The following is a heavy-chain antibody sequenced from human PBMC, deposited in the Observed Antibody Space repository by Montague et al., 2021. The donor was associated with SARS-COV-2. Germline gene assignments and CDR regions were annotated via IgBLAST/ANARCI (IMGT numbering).Heavy chain of an antibody. CDR3: ARDSHYDRFYL. Sequence: SETLSLTCAVSGGSFTDYYWTWIRQPPGKGLEWIGYINYNGTTNYNPSLKSRVTISIDMSKTHFFLRLSSVTAADTAVYYCARDSHYDRFYLWGQGTLVTVSS. CDR1: GGSFTDYY. CDR2: INYNGTT. V-gene: IGHV4-59*01. J-gene: IGHJ3*01. D-gene: IGHD4-17*01.